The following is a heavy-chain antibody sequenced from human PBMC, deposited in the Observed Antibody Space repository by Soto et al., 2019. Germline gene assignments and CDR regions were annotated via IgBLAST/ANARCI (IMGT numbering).Heavy chain of an antibody. CDR1: GGSFSGYY. CDR3: ARGRGYDFWSGYRWFDP. D-gene: IGHD3-3*01. J-gene: IGHJ5*02. V-gene: IGHV4-34*01. Sequence: SETLSLTCAVYGGSFSGYYWSWIRQPPGKGLEWIGEINHSGSTNYNPSLKSRVTISVDTSKNQFSLKLSSVTAADTAVYYCARGRGYDFWSGYRWFDPWGQGTLVT. CDR2: INHSGST.